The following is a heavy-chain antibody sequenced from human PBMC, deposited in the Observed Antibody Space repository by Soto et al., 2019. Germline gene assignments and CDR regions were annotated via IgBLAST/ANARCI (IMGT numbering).Heavy chain of an antibody. D-gene: IGHD1-1*01. Sequence: PGGSLRLSCAASGFTFSSYGMHWVRQAPGKGLEWVAVISYDGSNKYYADSVKGRFTISRDNSKNTLYLQMNSLRAEDTAVYYCAKDSSWNGIYYYYYYGMDVWGQGTTVTVSS. CDR3: AKDSSWNGIYYYYYYGMDV. V-gene: IGHV3-30*18. CDR1: GFTFSSYG. J-gene: IGHJ6*02. CDR2: ISYDGSNK.